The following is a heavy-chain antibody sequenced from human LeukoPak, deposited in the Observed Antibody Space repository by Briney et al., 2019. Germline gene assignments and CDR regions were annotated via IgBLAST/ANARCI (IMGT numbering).Heavy chain of an antibody. V-gene: IGHV4-59*08. CDR2: IYYSETT. J-gene: IGHJ4*02. CDR1: GDSISTYY. CDR3: ARGPEDYFDY. Sequence: SETLSLTCTVFGDSISTYYWSWIRQPPGKGLEWIGYIYYSETTNYNPSLKSRVTISVDTSKNEASLKLSSVTAADTAVYYCARGPEDYFDYWGQGTLVTVSS.